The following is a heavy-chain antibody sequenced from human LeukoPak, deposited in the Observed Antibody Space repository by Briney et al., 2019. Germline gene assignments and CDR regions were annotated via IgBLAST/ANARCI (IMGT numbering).Heavy chain of an antibody. Sequence: PSETLSLTCTVSGGSISSGDYYWSWIRRPPGKGLEWIGYIYYSGSTYYNPSLKSRVTISVDTSKNQFSLKLSSVTAADTAVYYCARDENDYSNYLANWGQGTLVTVSS. CDR1: GGSISSGDYY. CDR2: IYYSGST. V-gene: IGHV4-30-4*08. D-gene: IGHD4-11*01. CDR3: ARDENDYSNYLAN. J-gene: IGHJ4*02.